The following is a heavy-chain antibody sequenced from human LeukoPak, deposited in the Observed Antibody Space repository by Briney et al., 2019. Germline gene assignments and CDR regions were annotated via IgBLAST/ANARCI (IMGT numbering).Heavy chain of an antibody. V-gene: IGHV3-30*14. CDR2: ISYGGSNK. Sequence: PGGSLRLSCAASGFTFSSYAMHWVRQAPGKGLEWVAVISYGGSNKYYADSVKGRFTISRDNSKNTLYLQMNSLRAEDTAVYYCARGGQQQPHFDYWGQGTLVTVSS. J-gene: IGHJ4*02. D-gene: IGHD6-13*01. CDR3: ARGGQQQPHFDY. CDR1: GFTFSSYA.